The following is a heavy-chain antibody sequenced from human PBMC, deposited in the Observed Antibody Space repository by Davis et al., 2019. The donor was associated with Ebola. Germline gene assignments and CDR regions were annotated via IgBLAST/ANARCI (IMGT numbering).Heavy chain of an antibody. J-gene: IGHJ4*02. Sequence: GGSLRLSCKASGYSFTNYWIGWVRQMPGKGLEWMGIIYPGDSGTRCSPSFQGQVTISADKSTNTAYLQWSSLQAADTAMYYCARHRDYDDADRHFQYYFDYWGQGTLVTVSS. V-gene: IGHV5-51*01. CDR1: GYSFTNYW. CDR3: ARHRDYDDADRHFQYYFDY. CDR2: IYPGDSGT. D-gene: IGHD3-22*01.